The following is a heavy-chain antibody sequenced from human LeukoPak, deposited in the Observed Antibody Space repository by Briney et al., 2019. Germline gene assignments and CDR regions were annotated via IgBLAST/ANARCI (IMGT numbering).Heavy chain of an antibody. J-gene: IGHJ4*02. CDR2: IYTGGGR. D-gene: IGHD3-22*01. Sequence: GGSLRLSCAASGFTVSSYYMNWVRQAPGKELEWVSVIYTGGGRYYADSVRGRFTISRDTSKNMVFLQMNSLRVEDTAVYYCARGTSADDSSGYYYLFDYWGQGTLVTVSS. V-gene: IGHV3-53*01. CDR3: ARGTSADDSSGYYYLFDY. CDR1: GFTVSSYY.